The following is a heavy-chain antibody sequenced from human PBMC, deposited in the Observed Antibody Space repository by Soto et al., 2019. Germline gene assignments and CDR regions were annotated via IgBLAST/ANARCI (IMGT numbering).Heavy chain of an antibody. CDR3: ARDRVLGRYYDSSAGFDY. CDR1: GFTFSSYG. V-gene: IGHV3-33*01. CDR2: IWYDGSNK. D-gene: IGHD3-22*01. J-gene: IGHJ4*02. Sequence: VQLVESGGGVVQPGRSLRLSCAASGFTFSSYGMHWVRQAPGKGLEWVAVIWYDGSNKYYADSVKGRFTISRDNSKNTLYLQMNSLRAEDTAVYYCARDRVLGRYYDSSAGFDYWGQGTLVTVSS.